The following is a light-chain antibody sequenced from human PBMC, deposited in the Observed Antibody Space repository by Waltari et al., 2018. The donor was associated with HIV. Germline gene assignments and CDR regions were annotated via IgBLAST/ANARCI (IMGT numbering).Light chain of an antibody. CDR1: QSVSSN. J-gene: IGKJ2*01. CDR2: GAS. Sequence: EIVMTQSPATLSVSPGERATLPCRASQSVSSNLAWYQQKPGQAPRLLIYGASTRANGIPARFSGSGSGTEFTLTISSLQSEDFAVYYCQQYNNWPPEYTFGQGTKLEIK. V-gene: IGKV3-15*01. CDR3: QQYNNWPPEYT.